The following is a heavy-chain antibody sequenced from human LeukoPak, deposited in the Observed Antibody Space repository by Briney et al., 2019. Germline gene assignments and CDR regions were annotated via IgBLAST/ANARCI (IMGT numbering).Heavy chain of an antibody. D-gene: IGHD1-1*01. CDR2: ISGSGDNT. Sequence: GGSLRLSCAASGFIFSSYAMSWVRQAPGKGLEWVSAISGSGDNTYYADSVKGRFTISRDNSKNTLYLQMSSLRAEDTALYYCAKQRSEVQLAAANYWGQGTLVTVSS. CDR3: AKQRSEVQLAAANY. J-gene: IGHJ4*02. V-gene: IGHV3-23*01. CDR1: GFIFSSYA.